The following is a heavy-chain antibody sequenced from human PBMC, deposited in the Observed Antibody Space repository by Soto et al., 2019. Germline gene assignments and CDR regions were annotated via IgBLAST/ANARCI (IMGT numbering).Heavy chain of an antibody. CDR1: GFTFSSYA. D-gene: IGHD6-25*01. V-gene: IGHV3-30-3*01. CDR3: ARGGSLSSGYYYYDYGMDV. Sequence: GGSLRLSCAASGFTFSSYAMHWVRQAPGKXLEWVAVISYDGSNKYYADSVKGRFTISRDNSKNTLYLQMNSLRAEDTAVYYCARGGSLSSGYYYYDYGMDVWGQGTTVTVSS. J-gene: IGHJ6*02. CDR2: ISYDGSNK.